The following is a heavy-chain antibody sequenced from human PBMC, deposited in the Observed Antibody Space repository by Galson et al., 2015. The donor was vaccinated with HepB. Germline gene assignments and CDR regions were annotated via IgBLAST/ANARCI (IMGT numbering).Heavy chain of an antibody. Sequence: VKVSCKVSGYTFTDYYMHWVQQAPGKGLEWMGLVDPEDGETIYAEKFQGRVTITADTSTDTAYLELSSLRSEDTAVYYCATAFPSGGYWEDGMDVWGQGTTFTVSS. CDR3: ATAFPSGGYWEDGMDV. J-gene: IGHJ6*02. CDR1: GYTFTDYY. D-gene: IGHD1-26*01. V-gene: IGHV1-69-2*01. CDR2: VDPEDGET.